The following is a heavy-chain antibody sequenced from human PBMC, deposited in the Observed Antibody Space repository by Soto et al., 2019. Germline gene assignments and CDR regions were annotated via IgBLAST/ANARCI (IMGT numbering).Heavy chain of an antibody. J-gene: IGHJ2*01. Sequence: GGSLRLSCAASGFTFDDYAMHWVRQAPGKGLEWVSGISWNSGSIGYADSVKGRFTISRDNAKNSLYLQMNSLRAEDTALYYCAKDIRGRDLPEWYFDLWGRGTLVTVSS. D-gene: IGHD3-16*01. CDR1: GFTFDDYA. V-gene: IGHV3-9*01. CDR2: ISWNSGSI. CDR3: AKDIRGRDLPEWYFDL.